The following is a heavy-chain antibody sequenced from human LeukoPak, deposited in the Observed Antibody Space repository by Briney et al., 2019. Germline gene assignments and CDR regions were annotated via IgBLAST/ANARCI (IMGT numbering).Heavy chain of an antibody. CDR1: GFTFSSYA. CDR2: ISSDGSNT. V-gene: IGHV3-30*04. D-gene: IGHD5-12*01. CDR3: AKRLYSGSALGVGDFDY. Sequence: GGSLRLSCAASGFTFSSYAMHWVRQAPGKGLEGVAVISSDGSNTYHPDSVKSRFTISRDNSKNTLYLQMNSLRAEDTAVYYCAKRLYSGSALGVGDFDYWGQGTLVTVSS. J-gene: IGHJ4*02.